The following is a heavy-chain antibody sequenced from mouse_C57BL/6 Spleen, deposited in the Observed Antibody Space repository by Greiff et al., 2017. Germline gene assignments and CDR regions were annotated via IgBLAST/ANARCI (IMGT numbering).Heavy chain of an antibody. CDR3: ASEGLYGNWFAY. J-gene: IGHJ3*01. D-gene: IGHD2-1*01. Sequence: QVQLKESGAELARPGASVKMSCKASGYTFTSYTMHWVKQRPGQGLEWIGYINPSSGYTKYNQKFKDKATLTADKSSSTAYMQLSSLTSEDSAVYDCASEGLYGNWFAYWGQGTLVTVSA. CDR1: GYTFTSYT. CDR2: INPSSGYT. V-gene: IGHV1-4*01.